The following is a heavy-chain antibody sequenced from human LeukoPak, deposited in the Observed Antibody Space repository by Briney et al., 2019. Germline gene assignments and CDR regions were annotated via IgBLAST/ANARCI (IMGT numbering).Heavy chain of an antibody. D-gene: IGHD3-10*01. J-gene: IGHJ6*03. CDR1: GGSISSYY. CDR3: ARRRGLWFGPYYMDV. CDR2: IYYSGST. V-gene: IGHV4-59*01. Sequence: SETLSLTCTVSGGSISSYYWSWIRQPPGKGLEWIGYIYYSGSTNYNPSLKSRVIISVDTSKNQFSLKLSSVTAADTAVYYCARRRGLWFGPYYMDVWGKGTTVTISS.